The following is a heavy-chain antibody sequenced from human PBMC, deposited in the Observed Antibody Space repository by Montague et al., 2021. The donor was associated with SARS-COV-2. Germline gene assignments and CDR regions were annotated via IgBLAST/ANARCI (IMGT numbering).Heavy chain of an antibody. CDR1: SGSISGYY. J-gene: IGHJ4*02. D-gene: IGHD1-7*01. CDR3: VRDQGRSNWSYHDY. V-gene: IGHV4-4*07. Sequence: SETLSFTCTVSSGSISGYYWSWFRQSAGKGLEWIGRIYNSGSTSYNPSLKSRVTMSVDTSKNQFSLKLSSVTAADTAVYYCVRDQGRSNWSYHDYWGQGTLVTVSS. CDR2: IYNSGST.